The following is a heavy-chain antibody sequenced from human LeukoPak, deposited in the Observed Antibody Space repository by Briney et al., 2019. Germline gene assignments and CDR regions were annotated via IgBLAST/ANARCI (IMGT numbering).Heavy chain of an antibody. J-gene: IGHJ4*02. D-gene: IGHD3-10*01. V-gene: IGHV3-21*04. CDR1: GFSFSSYD. Sequence: GGSLRLSCAASGFSFSSYDMNWVRQAPGKGLEWVSSISPISTYIFYADSLKGRFTISRDNAKNSVYLEMNSLRAEDTAVYYCARLRVGKIGSYYCEYWGQGTLVIVSS. CDR2: ISPISTYI. CDR3: ARLRVGKIGSYYCEY.